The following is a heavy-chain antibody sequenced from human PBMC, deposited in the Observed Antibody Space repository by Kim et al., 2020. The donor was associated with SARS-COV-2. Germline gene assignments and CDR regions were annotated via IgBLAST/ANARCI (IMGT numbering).Heavy chain of an antibody. CDR3: TTDPGRQLAYHYYYYGMDV. Sequence: GGSLRLSCAASGFTFSNAWMSWVRQAPGKGLEWVGRIKSKTDGGTTDYAAPVKGRFTISRDDSKNTLYLQMNSLKTEDTAVYYCTTDPGRQLAYHYYYYGMDVWGQGTTVTVSS. D-gene: IGHD6-6*01. V-gene: IGHV3-15*01. J-gene: IGHJ6*02. CDR2: IKSKTDGGTT. CDR1: GFTFSNAW.